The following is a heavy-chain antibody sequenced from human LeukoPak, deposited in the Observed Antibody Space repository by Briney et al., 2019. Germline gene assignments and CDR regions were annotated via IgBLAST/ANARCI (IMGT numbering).Heavy chain of an antibody. CDR1: GFTVSSNY. CDR3: ARGTIFGVDGMDVSGV. Sequence: GGSLRLSCAASGFTVSSNYMSWVRQAPGKGLEWVSVIYSGGSTYYADSVKGRFTISRDNSKNTVYLRMNSLRAEDTAVYYCARGTIFGVDGMDVSGVWGQGTTVTVSS. J-gene: IGHJ6*02. D-gene: IGHD3-3*01. V-gene: IGHV3-53*01. CDR2: IYSGGST.